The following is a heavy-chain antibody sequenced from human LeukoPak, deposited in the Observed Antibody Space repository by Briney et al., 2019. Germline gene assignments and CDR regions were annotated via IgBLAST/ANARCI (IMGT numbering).Heavy chain of an antibody. CDR1: GFTFSSFP. Sequence: GGSLRLSCSASGFTFSSFPMHWVRQAPGKGLQYVSGISSNGGSTYYADSVKARFTISRDNSKNTLCLQMSSLRAEDTAVYYCSQRGSSWCFDYWGQGTLVTVSS. D-gene: IGHD6-13*01. CDR2: ISSNGGST. J-gene: IGHJ4*02. CDR3: SQRGSSWCFDY. V-gene: IGHV3-64D*06.